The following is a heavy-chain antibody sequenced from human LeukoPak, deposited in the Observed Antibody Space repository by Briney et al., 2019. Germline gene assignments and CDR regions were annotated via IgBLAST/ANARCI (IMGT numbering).Heavy chain of an antibody. V-gene: IGHV1-2*06. CDR2: INPNSGGT. CDR3: ARDLFDYYYDSSGYLNY. CDR1: GYTFTGYY. D-gene: IGHD3-22*01. J-gene: IGHJ4*02. Sequence: ASVKVSCKASGYTFTGYYMHWVRQAPGQGLEWMGRINPNSGGTNYAQKFQGRVTMTRDTSISTAYMELSRLGSDDTAVYYCARDLFDYYYDSSGYLNYWGQGTLVTVSS.